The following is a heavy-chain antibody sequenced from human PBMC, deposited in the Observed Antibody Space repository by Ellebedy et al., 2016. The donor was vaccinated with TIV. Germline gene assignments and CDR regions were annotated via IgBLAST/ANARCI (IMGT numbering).Heavy chain of an antibody. J-gene: IGHJ4*02. D-gene: IGHD3-22*01. V-gene: IGHV4-30-4*01. CDR2: IYYSGST. CDR1: GGSISSGDYY. Sequence: SETLSLXXTVSGGSISSGDYYWSWIRQPPGKGLEWIGYIYYSGSTYYNPSLKSRVTISVDTSKNQFSLKLSSVTAADTAVYYCARDDINYDSSGYYYWGQGTLVTVSS. CDR3: ARDDINYDSSGYYY.